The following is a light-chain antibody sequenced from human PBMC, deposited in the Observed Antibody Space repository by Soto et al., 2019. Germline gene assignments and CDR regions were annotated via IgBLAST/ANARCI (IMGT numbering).Light chain of an antibody. CDR2: AAS. J-gene: IGKJ3*01. Sequence: DIQMTQSPSSLSASVGDRVAITCRASQGISNYLAWYQQKPGKVPKLLLYAASTLQSGVPSRFSGSGSGTDFTLTISSLQPEDVAIYYWQKYNSAPFTFGPGTKVDIK. CDR3: QKYNSAPFT. CDR1: QGISNY. V-gene: IGKV1-27*01.